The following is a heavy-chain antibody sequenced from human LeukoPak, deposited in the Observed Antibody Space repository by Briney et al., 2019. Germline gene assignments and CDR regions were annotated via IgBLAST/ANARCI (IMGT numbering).Heavy chain of an antibody. Sequence: GGFLRLSCAASGFTFSSYAMSWVRQAPGKGLEWVSAISGSGGSTYYADSVKGRFTISRDNSKNTLYLQMNNLRAEDTAMYYCAKGTYSGNSYHFDYWGQGTLVTVSS. CDR3: AKGTYSGNSYHFDY. CDR1: GFTFSSYA. D-gene: IGHD1-26*01. V-gene: IGHV3-23*01. J-gene: IGHJ4*02. CDR2: ISGSGGST.